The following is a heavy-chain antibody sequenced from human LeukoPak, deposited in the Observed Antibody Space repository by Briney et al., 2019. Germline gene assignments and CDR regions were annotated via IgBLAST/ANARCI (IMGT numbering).Heavy chain of an antibody. D-gene: IGHD3-22*01. J-gene: IGHJ5*02. Sequence: GSLRLSCAASGFTFSSYWMSWVRQAPGKGLEWVANIKQDGSEEYYVDSVKGRFTISRDNSKNTLYLQMNSLRAEDTAVYYCAKTYYYDSSGLAWFDPWGQGTLVTVSS. CDR1: GFTFSSYW. CDR3: AKTYYYDSSGLAWFDP. V-gene: IGHV3-7*03. CDR2: IKQDGSEE.